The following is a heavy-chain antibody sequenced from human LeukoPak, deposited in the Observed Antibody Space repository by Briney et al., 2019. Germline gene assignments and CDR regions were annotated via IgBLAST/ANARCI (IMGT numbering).Heavy chain of an antibody. CDR1: GSSFTNYW. D-gene: IGHD3-10*01. V-gene: IGHV5-51*01. CDR3: ATGSYSDYFDY. CDR2: IYPGDSDT. J-gene: IGHJ4*02. Sequence: GASLQISCQGSGSSFTNYWIDWVRQLPGKGLEWMGIIYPGDSDTRYSPSFQGQVSISADKSISTAYLQWSSLKASDTAMYYCATGSYSDYFDYWGQGTLVTVSS.